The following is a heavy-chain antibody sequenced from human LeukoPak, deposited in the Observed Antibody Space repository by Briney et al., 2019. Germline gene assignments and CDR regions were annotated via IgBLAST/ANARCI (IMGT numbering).Heavy chain of an antibody. CDR1: GFTFSDYA. J-gene: IGHJ4*02. D-gene: IGHD3-16*01. CDR2: ISGLSSYT. V-gene: IGHV3-21*01. CDR3: GRAFPPLRTSSAGDL. Sequence: GGSLRLSCSASGFTFSDYAMNWVRQAPGKGLEWVSSISGLSSYTYYGESVKGRFSISRGNAKNSLYLQMNSLGAEDTATYYCGRAFPPLRTSSAGDLWGQGILVTVSS.